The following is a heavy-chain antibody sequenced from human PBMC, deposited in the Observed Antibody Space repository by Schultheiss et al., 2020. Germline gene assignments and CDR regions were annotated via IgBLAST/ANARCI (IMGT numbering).Heavy chain of an antibody. Sequence: ASVKVSCKASGYTFTSYAMNWVRQAPGQGLEWMGWINTNTGNPTYAQGFTGRFVFSLDTSVSTAYLQISSLKAEDTAVYYCARVYDFWSGSLYYYYYMDVWGKGTTVTV. V-gene: IGHV7-4-1*02. D-gene: IGHD3-3*01. J-gene: IGHJ6*03. CDR3: ARVYDFWSGSLYYYYYMDV. CDR1: GYTFTSYA. CDR2: INTNTGNP.